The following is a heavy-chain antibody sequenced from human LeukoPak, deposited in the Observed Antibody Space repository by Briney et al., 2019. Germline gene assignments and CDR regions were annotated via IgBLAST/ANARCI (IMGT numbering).Heavy chain of an antibody. CDR3: AYEEGDGFTDA. V-gene: IGHV3-30-3*02. CDR2: ISFDGNYK. Sequence: GGSLRLSCATSGFIFDTYAMHWARQAPGKGLEWVAFISFDGNYKYYADSVKGRFASSRDNSKNTLYLQMNSLRFEDTAVYSCAYEEGDGFTDAWGRGTLVTVSS. CDR1: GFIFDTYA. J-gene: IGHJ4*02. D-gene: IGHD5-24*01.